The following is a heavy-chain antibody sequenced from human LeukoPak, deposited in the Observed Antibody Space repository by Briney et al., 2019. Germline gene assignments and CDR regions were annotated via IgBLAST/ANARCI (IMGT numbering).Heavy chain of an antibody. D-gene: IGHD4-23*01. J-gene: IGHJ5*02. CDR1: GITVSGNY. CDR3: ARLVTGTTVINSGWFDP. Sequence: GGSLRLSCAASGITVSGNYMAWVRQAPGKGLEWASVIYSGGNTYHADSVKGRFSISRDNSKNTVYLQMNGLGVEDTAVYYCARLVTGTTVINSGWFDPWGRGTLVTVSS. V-gene: IGHV3-66*04. CDR2: IYSGGNT.